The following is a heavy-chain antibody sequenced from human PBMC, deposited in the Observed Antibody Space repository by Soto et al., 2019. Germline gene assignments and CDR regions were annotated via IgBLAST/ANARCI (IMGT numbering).Heavy chain of an antibody. CDR3: AKGVERIYYDILTGYFFDNWFDP. CDR1: GFTFDDYA. J-gene: IGHJ5*02. D-gene: IGHD3-9*01. Sequence: EVQLVESGGGLVQPGRSLRLSCAASGFTFDDYAMHWVRQAPGKGLEWVSGISWNSGSIGYVDSVKGRFTISRDNAKNSLYLQMNSLRAEDTALYYCAKGVERIYYDILTGYFFDNWFDPWGQGTLVTVSS. CDR2: ISWNSGSI. V-gene: IGHV3-9*01.